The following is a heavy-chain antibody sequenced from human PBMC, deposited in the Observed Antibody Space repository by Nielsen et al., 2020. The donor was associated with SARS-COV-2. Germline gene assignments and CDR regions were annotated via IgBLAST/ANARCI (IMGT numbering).Heavy chain of an antibody. J-gene: IGHJ4*02. Sequence: GGSLRLSCAASGFTFSDYYMCWIRQAPGKGLECVSYISTSNSDAIYADSVRGRFTISRDNAKNSLYLRMNSLRAEDTAIYYCARDREPGYNAVDYLGQGTLVTVSS. V-gene: IGHV3-11*06. CDR3: ARDREPGYNAVDY. D-gene: IGHD1-14*01. CDR2: ISTSNSDA. CDR1: GFTFSDYY.